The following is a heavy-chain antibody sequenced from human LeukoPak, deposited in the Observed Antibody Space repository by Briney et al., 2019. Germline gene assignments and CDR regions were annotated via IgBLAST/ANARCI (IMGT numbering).Heavy chain of an antibody. CDR2: TYYRSAWYN. J-gene: IGHJ5*02. V-gene: IGHV6-1*01. D-gene: IGHD2-2*01. CDR1: GDSVSSNSVT. CDR3: ARRLTQYDCFDP. Sequence: SQTLSLTCAISGDSVSSNSVTWNWIGQSPSRGLEWLGRTYYRSAWYNDYAVSVRGRITVNPDTSKNQFSLHLNSVTPEDTAVYYCARRLTQYDCFDPWGQGILVTVSS.